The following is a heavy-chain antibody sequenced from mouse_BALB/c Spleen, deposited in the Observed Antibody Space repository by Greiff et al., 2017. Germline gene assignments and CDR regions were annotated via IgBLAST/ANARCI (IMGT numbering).Heavy chain of an antibody. CDR2: ISSGGST. CDR3: ARRGTTATAWFAY. D-gene: IGHD1-2*01. J-gene: IGHJ3*01. Sequence: EVNVVESGGGLVKPGGSLKLSCAASGFTFSSYAMSWVRQTPEKRLEWVASISSGGSTYYPDSVKGRFTISRDNARNILYLQMSSLRSEDTAMYYCARRGTTATAWFAYWGQGTLVTVSA. CDR1: GFTFSSYA. V-gene: IGHV5-6-5*01.